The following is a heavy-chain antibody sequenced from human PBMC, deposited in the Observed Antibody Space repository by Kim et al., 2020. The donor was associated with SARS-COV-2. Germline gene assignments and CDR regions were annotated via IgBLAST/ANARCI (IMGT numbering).Heavy chain of an antibody. J-gene: IGHJ6*02. Sequence: GGSLRLSCAASGFTFSSYGMLRVRHAPGKGPEWVAVISYDGSNKYYADSVKGRFTIYRDNSKNTPYLQMNSLRAEDTAVYYCAEIGDSSGWFYYYYYGMDVWGQGTGVTMSS. D-gene: IGHD6-19*01. CDR1: GFTFSSYG. V-gene: IGHV3-30*18. CDR2: ISYDGSNK. CDR3: AEIGDSSGWFYYYYYGMDV.